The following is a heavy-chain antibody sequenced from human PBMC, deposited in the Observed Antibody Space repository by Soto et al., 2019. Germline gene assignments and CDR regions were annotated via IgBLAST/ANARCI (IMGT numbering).Heavy chain of an antibody. CDR1: GYSFTSYW. CDR2: IYPGDSDT. J-gene: IGHJ6*02. D-gene: IGHD5-12*01. CDR3: ARHRGSPGSYFGMDV. V-gene: IGHV5-51*01. Sequence: GASVKVSCKGSGYSFTSYWINWVRQMPGKGLEWMGVIYPGDSDTRYSPSFQGQVTISADKSINTAYLQWRSLKASDTAVYYCARHRGSPGSYFGMDVWGQGTTVTVSS.